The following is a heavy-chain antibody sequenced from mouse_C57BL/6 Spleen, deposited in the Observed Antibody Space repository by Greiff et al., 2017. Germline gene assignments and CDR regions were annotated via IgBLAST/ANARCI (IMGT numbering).Heavy chain of an antibody. CDR3: ARSKLPYYFDY. CDR1: GYAFTNYL. D-gene: IGHD2-1*01. Sequence: VQLQQSGAELVRPGTSVKVYCKASGYAFTNYLIEWVKQRPGQGLEWIGVINPGSGGTNYNEKFKGKATLTADKSSSTAYMQLSSLTSEDSAVYFCARSKLPYYFDYWGQGTTLTVSS. V-gene: IGHV1-54*01. J-gene: IGHJ2*01. CDR2: INPGSGGT.